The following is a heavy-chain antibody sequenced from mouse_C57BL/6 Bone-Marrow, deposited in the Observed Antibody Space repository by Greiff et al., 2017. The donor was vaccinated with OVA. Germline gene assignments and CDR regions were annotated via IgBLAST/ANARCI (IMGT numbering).Heavy chain of an antibody. CDR3: TRPVKYFDD. V-gene: IGHV1-15*01. CDR2: IDPETGGT. Sequence: VQLQESGAELVRPGASVTLSCKASGYTFTDYEMHWVKQTPVHGLEWIGAIDPETGGTAYNQKFEGKAILTADKSSSTAYMELRSLTSEDSAVYYCTRPVKYFDDWGTGTTVTVSS. J-gene: IGHJ1*03. D-gene: IGHD6-1*01. CDR1: GYTFTDYE.